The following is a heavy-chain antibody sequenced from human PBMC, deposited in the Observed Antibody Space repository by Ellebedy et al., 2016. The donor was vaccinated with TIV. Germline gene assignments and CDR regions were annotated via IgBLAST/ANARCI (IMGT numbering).Heavy chain of an antibody. Sequence: GGSLRLSCAASRFNFRSYWMTWVRQPPGKGLEWVANIDQDGSDTYYVDSVKGRFIVSRDNAKNSLYLQMNSPRDDDTAVYYCATDGSYGDYLSPRHAFAIWGLGTTVTVSS. J-gene: IGHJ3*02. CDR2: IDQDGSDT. CDR3: ATDGSYGDYLSPRHAFAI. CDR1: RFNFRSYW. D-gene: IGHD4-17*01. V-gene: IGHV3-7*01.